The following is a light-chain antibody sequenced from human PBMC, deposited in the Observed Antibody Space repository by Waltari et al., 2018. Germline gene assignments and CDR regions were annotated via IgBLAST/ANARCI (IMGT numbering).Light chain of an antibody. CDR1: NIGRKS. CDR2: DDN. Sequence: SYVLTQPPSVSVAPGQTARITCGGNNIGRKSVHWYQQKAGQAPVMVVYDDNKRPSGIPERFSGSNSGNTATLTISRVEAGDEADYYCQVWDNSSDHMIFGGGTKLTVL. V-gene: IGLV3-21*02. J-gene: IGLJ2*01. CDR3: QVWDNSSDHMI.